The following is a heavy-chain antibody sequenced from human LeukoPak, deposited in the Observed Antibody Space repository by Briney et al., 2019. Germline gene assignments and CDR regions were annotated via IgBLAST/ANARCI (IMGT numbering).Heavy chain of an antibody. Sequence: PGGSLRLSCAASGLTVSSNYMTWVRQAPGKGLEWVSVIYSGGSTYYADSVKGRFTISRDNSKNTLYLQMNSLRAEDTAVYYCARAGHYYDSSGYLTPYYFDYWGQRTLVTVSS. V-gene: IGHV3-66*01. CDR3: ARAGHYYDSSGYLTPYYFDY. J-gene: IGHJ4*02. CDR2: IYSGGST. D-gene: IGHD3-22*01. CDR1: GLTVSSNY.